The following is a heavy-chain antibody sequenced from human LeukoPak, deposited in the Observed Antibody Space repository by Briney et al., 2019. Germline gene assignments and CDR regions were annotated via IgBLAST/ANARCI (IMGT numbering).Heavy chain of an antibody. CDR3: ARHTLRRKYIAARPGWFDP. V-gene: IGHV4-34*01. J-gene: IGHJ5*02. Sequence: SETLSLTCAVYGGSFSGYYWSWIRQPPGKGLEWIGEINHSGSTNYNPSLKSRVTISVDTSKNQFSLKLSSVTAADTAVYYCARHTLRRKYIAARPGWFDPWGQGTLVTVSS. CDR2: INHSGST. CDR1: GGSFSGYY. D-gene: IGHD6-6*01.